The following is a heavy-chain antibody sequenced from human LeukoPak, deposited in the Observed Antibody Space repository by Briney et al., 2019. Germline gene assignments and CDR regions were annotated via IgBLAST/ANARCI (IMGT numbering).Heavy chain of an antibody. CDR2: ISYDGSNK. V-gene: IGHV3-30*03. CDR3: ARAGSSGWPLHYYGMDV. D-gene: IGHD6-19*01. J-gene: IGHJ6*02. Sequence: GGSLRLSCAASGFTFSSYGMHWVRQAPGKGLEWVAVISYDGSNKYYADSVKGRFTISRDNSKNTLYLQMNSLRAEDTAVYYCARAGSSGWPLHYYGMDVWGQGTTVTVSS. CDR1: GFTFSSYG.